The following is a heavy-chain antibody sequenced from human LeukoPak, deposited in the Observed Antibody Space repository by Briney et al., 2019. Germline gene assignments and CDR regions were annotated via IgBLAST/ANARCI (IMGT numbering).Heavy chain of an antibody. CDR3: ARSAIVVVVAAPDY. CDR1: GYTFTSYG. CDR2: INPSGGST. J-gene: IGHJ4*02. D-gene: IGHD2-15*01. V-gene: IGHV1-46*01. Sequence: ASVKVSCKASGYTFTSYGISWVRQAPGQGLEWMGIINPSGGSTSYAQKFQGRVTMTRDTSTSTVYMELSSLRSEDTAVYYCARSAIVVVVAAPDYWGQGTLVTVSS.